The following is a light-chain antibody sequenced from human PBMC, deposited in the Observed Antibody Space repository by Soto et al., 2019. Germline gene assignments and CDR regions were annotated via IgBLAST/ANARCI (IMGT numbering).Light chain of an antibody. CDR1: QAISSN. Sequence: IMMTQSPATLSVSRGERATLSCRANQAISSNLAWYQQKPGQAPRLLIYGASTRATDIPDRFSGSGSGTEFTLTISSLQSEDFAVYYCQHYNNWLGTFGGGTKVDIK. J-gene: IGKJ4*01. V-gene: IGKV3-15*01. CDR3: QHYNNWLGT. CDR2: GAS.